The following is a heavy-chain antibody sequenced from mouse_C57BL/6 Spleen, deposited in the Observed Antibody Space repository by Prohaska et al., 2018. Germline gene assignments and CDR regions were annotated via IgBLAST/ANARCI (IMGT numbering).Heavy chain of an antibody. D-gene: IGHD1-1*01. Sequence: QSHGKRLEWIGDINPNNGGTIYNQKFKGKATLTVDKSSSTAYMELRSLTSEDTAVYYCARSRVTTVVATEDYFDYWGQGTTLTVSS. V-gene: IGHV1-18*01. CDR2: INPNNGGT. J-gene: IGHJ2*01. CDR3: ARSRVTTVVATEDYFDY.